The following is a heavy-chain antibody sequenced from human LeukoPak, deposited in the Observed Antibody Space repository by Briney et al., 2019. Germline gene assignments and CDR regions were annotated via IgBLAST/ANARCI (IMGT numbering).Heavy chain of an antibody. D-gene: IGHD3-16*01. CDR1: GGSISSSNW. J-gene: IGHJ6*02. Sequence: PSGTLSLTCAVSGGSISSSNWWSWVRQPPGKGLEWIGEIYHSGSTNYNPSLKSRVTISVDKSKNQFSLKLSSVTAADTAVYYCARCDPLMITFGELPWNYYYGMDVWGQGTTVTVSS. CDR3: ARCDPLMITFGELPWNYYYGMDV. CDR2: IYHSGST. V-gene: IGHV4-4*02.